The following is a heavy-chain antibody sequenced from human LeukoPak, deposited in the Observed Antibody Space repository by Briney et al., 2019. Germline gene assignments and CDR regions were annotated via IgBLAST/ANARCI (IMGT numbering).Heavy chain of an antibody. CDR1: GGSLSASR. Sequence: SETLSLSCAVYGGSLSASRWSWLRQPPGEGLEWIGEIDETERTTYNPSLMSRVTISVDTSKNQFSLKLSPVTAAETAVYYCARGDIVATNWFDPWGQGTLVTVSS. CDR2: IDETERT. V-gene: IGHV4-34*01. J-gene: IGHJ5*02. CDR3: ARGDIVATNWFDP. D-gene: IGHD5-12*01.